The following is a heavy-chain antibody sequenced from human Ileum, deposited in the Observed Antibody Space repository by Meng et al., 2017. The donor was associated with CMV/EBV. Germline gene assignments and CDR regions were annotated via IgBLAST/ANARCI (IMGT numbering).Heavy chain of an antibody. V-gene: IGHV3-30*02. CDR1: GFTFSSCG. CDR3: AKAQDIYAFGSGYSESHFDY. CDR2: IRYDGSKK. D-gene: IGHD3-3*01. Sequence: GESLKISCAASGFTFSSCGMHWVRQAPGKGLEWVAIIRYDGSKKYYADSVKGRFTITRDNSKNTLYLQMNSLRAEDTAVYYCAKAQDIYAFGSGYSESHFDYWGQGKLVNGAS. J-gene: IGHJ4*02.